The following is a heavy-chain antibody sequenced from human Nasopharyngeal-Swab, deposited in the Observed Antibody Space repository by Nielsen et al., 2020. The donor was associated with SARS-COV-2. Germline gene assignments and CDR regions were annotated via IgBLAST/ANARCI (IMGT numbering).Heavy chain of an antibody. Sequence: SVKVSCKASGFSITYRFLHWMRQAPGQALEWMGWITPFNGNAKYAQKFQGRVSITRDGSRTTASLELSSLRPDDTAMYFCASGQCINGVCNPTDGLDGGGKGT. CDR3: ASGQCINGVCNPTDGLDG. CDR2: ITPFNGNA. J-gene: IGHJ6*03. D-gene: IGHD2-8*01. V-gene: IGHV1-45*02. CDR1: GFSITYRF.